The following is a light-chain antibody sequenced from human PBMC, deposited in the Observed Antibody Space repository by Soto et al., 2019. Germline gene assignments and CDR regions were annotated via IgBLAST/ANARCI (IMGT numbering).Light chain of an antibody. J-gene: IGLJ2*01. CDR1: SSNIGNNA. Sequence: QSVLTQPPSLSEAPRQRVTISCSGSSSNIGNNAVNWYQQLPGKSPKLLIYYDDLLPSGVSDRFSGSKSGTSASLAISGLQYEDEADYYCAAWDDSLNGPVFGGGTKLTVL. CDR2: YDD. CDR3: AAWDDSLNGPV. V-gene: IGLV1-36*01.